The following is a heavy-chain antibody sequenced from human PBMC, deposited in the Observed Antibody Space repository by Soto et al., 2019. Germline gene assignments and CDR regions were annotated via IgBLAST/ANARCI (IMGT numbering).Heavy chain of an antibody. V-gene: IGHV4-61*01. CDR1: GGSISASIYY. D-gene: IGHD6-19*01. Sequence: PSETLSLTCIVSGGSISASIYYWSWLRQPPGKGLEWIGYMYYTGGTNYNPSLESRVFMSVDTSKNQLSLQLGSVTAADTATNYGARAAVSSGWYHDYGGQGIPVTVSS. J-gene: IGHJ4*02. CDR2: MYYTGGT. CDR3: ARAAVSSGWYHDY.